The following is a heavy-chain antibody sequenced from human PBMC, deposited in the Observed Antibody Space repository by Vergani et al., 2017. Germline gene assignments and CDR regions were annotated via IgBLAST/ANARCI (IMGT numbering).Heavy chain of an antibody. V-gene: IGHV5-51*01. Sequence: VQLVQSGAEVKKPGASVKVSCKGSGYSFTSYWIGWVRQMPGKGLEWMGIIYPGDSDTRYSPSFQGQVTISADKSISPAYLPWSSLKASDTAMYYCAATDEMATTELWGQGTLVTVSS. D-gene: IGHD5-24*01. CDR1: GYSFTSYW. J-gene: IGHJ4*02. CDR2: IYPGDSDT. CDR3: AATDEMATTEL.